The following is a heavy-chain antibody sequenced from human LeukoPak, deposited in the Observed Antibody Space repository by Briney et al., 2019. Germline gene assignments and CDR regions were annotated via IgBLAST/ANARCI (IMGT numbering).Heavy chain of an antibody. V-gene: IGHV4-34*01. CDR1: GGSFSGYY. Sequence: PSETLSLTRAVYGGSFSGYYWSWIRQPPGKGLEWIGEINHGGSTNYNPSLKSRVTISVDTSKNQFSLKLSSVTAADTAVYYCARGGETIVNYWGQGTLGTVSS. J-gene: IGHJ4*02. D-gene: IGHD2/OR15-2a*01. CDR2: INHGGST. CDR3: ARGGETIVNY.